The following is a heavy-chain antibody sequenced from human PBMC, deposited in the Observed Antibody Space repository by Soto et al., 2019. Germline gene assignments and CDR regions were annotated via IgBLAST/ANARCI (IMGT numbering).Heavy chain of an antibody. CDR1: GYTFTNYG. Sequence: QVQLVESGAEVKKPGASVKVSCKASGYTFTNYGISWVRQAPGQGLEWMGWISGYNGNTKDAQKFQGRVAMTTDTPTTTAYMDLRSLRSDDTAVYYCARDREYYYDSSGSFYYRYGMDVWGQGTTVTVS. V-gene: IGHV1-18*04. CDR2: ISGYNGNT. J-gene: IGHJ6*02. CDR3: ARDREYYYDSSGSFYYRYGMDV. D-gene: IGHD3-22*01.